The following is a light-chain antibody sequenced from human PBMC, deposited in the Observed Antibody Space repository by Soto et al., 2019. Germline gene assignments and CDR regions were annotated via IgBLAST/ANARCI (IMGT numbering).Light chain of an antibody. CDR3: LHDYTYPRT. Sequence: AIQMTQSPSSLSASVGDRVTITCRASQGIRNDLGWYQQKPGKAPKLLIYAASSIQSGLPSRFSGSGSGTDFTLTISSLQPEDFATYYCLHDYTYPRTFGQGTKVEIK. V-gene: IGKV1-6*01. CDR2: AAS. CDR1: QGIRND. J-gene: IGKJ1*01.